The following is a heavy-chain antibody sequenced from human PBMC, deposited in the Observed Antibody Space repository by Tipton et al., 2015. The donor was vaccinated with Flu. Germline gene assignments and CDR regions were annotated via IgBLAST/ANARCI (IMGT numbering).Heavy chain of an antibody. Sequence: TLSLTCTVSGGSISSGDYHWTWIRQPAGKGLEWIGRIYTTGTIFYNPSLKSRVTISVDTSKNQFSLEMRSVTAADMAVYYCARRDFSNYVSDPKNWFDPWGQGTLVTVSS. D-gene: IGHD4-11*01. CDR3: ARRDFSNYVSDPKNWFDP. CDR2: IYTTGTI. J-gene: IGHJ5*02. V-gene: IGHV4-61*02. CDR1: GGSISSGDYH.